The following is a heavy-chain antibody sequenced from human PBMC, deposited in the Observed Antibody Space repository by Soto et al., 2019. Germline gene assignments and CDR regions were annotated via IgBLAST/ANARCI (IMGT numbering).Heavy chain of an antibody. CDR3: ARDIVVVPAAIKYYYYGMDV. D-gene: IGHD2-2*01. CDR1: GYTFTSYG. CDR2: ISAYNGNT. Sequence: ASVKVSCKASGYTFTSYGISWVRQAPGQGLEWMGWISAYNGNTNYAQKLQGRVTMTTDTSTSTAYMELRSLRSDDTAVYYCARDIVVVPAAIKYYYYGMDVWGQGTTVTVSS. J-gene: IGHJ6*02. V-gene: IGHV1-18*01.